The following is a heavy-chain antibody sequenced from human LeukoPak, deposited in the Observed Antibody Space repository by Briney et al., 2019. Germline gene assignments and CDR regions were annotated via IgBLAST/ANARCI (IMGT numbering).Heavy chain of an antibody. CDR2: ISGSGGST. CDR3: AQEVVTERGSWYSRGIFDN. J-gene: IGHJ4*02. Sequence: GGSLRLSCAASGFTFNTHAMSWVRQAPGKGLEWVSGISGSGGSTYYADSVKGRFTISRDNSKNALFLQMNSLRAEDTAVYYCAQEVVTERGSWYSRGIFDNWGQGSLVTVSS. D-gene: IGHD2-15*01. CDR1: GFTFNTHA. V-gene: IGHV3-23*01.